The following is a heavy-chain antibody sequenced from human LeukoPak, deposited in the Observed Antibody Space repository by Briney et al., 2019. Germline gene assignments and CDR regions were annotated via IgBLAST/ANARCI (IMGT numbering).Heavy chain of an antibody. V-gene: IGHV1-69*13. CDR1: GYTFTSYS. Sequence: SVKVSCKASGYTFTSYSFSWVRQAPGQGLEWMGGIIPIFGTANYARKFQDRVTIAAVESMSTVYMELSSLRSEDTAVYYCARGWLAETTVVAPYNYWGQGTLVTVSS. CDR2: IIPIFGTA. J-gene: IGHJ4*02. CDR3: ARGWLAETTVVAPYNY. D-gene: IGHD4-23*01.